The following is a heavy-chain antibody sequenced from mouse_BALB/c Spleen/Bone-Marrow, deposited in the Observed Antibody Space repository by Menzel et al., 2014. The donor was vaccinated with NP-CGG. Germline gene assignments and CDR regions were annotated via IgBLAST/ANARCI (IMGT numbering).Heavy chain of an antibody. Sequence: QVQLQQPGAELAKPGASVKMSCKASGYTFTSYWMHWVKQRPGQGLEWIGYINPSTGYTEYNQKFKDKATLTADKSSSTAYMQLSSLTSEDSVVYYCARDHPYYFDYWGQGTTLTVSS. J-gene: IGHJ2*01. CDR3: ARDHPYYFDY. CDR2: INPSTGYT. CDR1: GYTFTSYW. V-gene: IGHV1-7*01.